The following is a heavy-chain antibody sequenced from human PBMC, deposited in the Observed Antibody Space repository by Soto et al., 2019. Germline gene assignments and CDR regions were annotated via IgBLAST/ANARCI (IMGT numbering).Heavy chain of an antibody. J-gene: IGHJ5*02. CDR3: ARVPDYVDLFDP. CDR1: GFRFEDYA. V-gene: IGHV3-9*01. D-gene: IGHD4-17*01. CDR2: IAWNSDII. Sequence: GGSLRLSCAASGFRFEDYAMHWVRQAPGKGLEWVSGIAWNSDIIGYADSVKGRFTISRDNGKNSLYLQMNSLRAEDTAVYYCARVPDYVDLFDPWGQGTLVTVSS.